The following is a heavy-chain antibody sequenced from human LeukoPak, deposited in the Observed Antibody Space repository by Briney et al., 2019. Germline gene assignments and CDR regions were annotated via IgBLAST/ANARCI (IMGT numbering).Heavy chain of an antibody. V-gene: IGHV3-74*01. CDR1: GFTFSSYW. D-gene: IGHD1-26*01. J-gene: IGHJ4*02. CDR3: ARGDLRRAIDY. Sequence: PGGSLRLSCAASGFTFSSYWMHWVRQAPGKGLVWVSRINSDGSSTSYADSVKGRFTISRDNAKNTLYLQMNSLRAEDTAVYYCARGDLRRAIDYWGQGTLVTGSS. CDR2: INSDGSST.